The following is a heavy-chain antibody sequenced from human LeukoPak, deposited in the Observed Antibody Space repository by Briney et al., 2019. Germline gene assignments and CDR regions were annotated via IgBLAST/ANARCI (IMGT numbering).Heavy chain of an antibody. CDR1: GFTFSNYN. J-gene: IGHJ4*02. CDR2: IARSSSPI. Sequence: PGGSLRLSCAASGFTFSNYNMNWVRRAPGKGLEWISYIARSSSPIYDADSVKGRFTISRDNAKNSLYLQMNSLRAEDTAVYYCARDRGGSGWPIFDSWGQGTLVTVSS. CDR3: ARDRGGSGWPIFDS. V-gene: IGHV3-48*01. D-gene: IGHD6-19*01.